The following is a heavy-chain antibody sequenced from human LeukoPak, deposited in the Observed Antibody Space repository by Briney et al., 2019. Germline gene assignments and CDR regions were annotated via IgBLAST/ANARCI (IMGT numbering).Heavy chain of an antibody. Sequence: WVRQPPGKGLEWIGYIYYSGSTYYNPSLKSRVTISVDTSKNQFSLKLSSVTAADTAVYYCARSGRYWDFDYWGQGTLVTVSS. CDR3: ARSGRYWDFDY. V-gene: IGHV4-30-4*08. J-gene: IGHJ4*02. CDR2: IYYSGST. D-gene: IGHD2-15*01.